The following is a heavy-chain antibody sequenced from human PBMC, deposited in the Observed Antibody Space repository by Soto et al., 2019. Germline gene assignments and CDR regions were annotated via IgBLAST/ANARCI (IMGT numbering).Heavy chain of an antibody. CDR3: TTDDVDYYGMDV. V-gene: IGHV3-15*01. CDR2: IKNKIDGGTT. Sequence: EVQLVESGGGLVKPGGSLRLSCAASGLTFSFAWMSWVRQAPGKGLEWVGRIKNKIDGGTTEYAAPVKGRFTISRDDSKNTLYLQMNSLKIDDTAVYYCTTDDVDYYGMDVCGQETTVTVSS. J-gene: IGHJ6*02. CDR1: GLTFSFAW.